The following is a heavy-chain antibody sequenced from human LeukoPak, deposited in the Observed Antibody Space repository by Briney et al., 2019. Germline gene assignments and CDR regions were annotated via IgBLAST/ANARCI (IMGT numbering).Heavy chain of an antibody. J-gene: IGHJ4*02. Sequence: GGSLRVSCAASGFTVSSNYMSWVRQAPGNGLEWVSVIYSGGSTYYADSVKGRFTISRDNSKNTLYLQMNSLRAEDTAVYYCARDAPRDCTNGVCYVFYWGQGTLVTVSS. CDR2: IYSGGST. CDR1: GFTVSSNY. CDR3: ARDAPRDCTNGVCYVFY. D-gene: IGHD2-8*01. V-gene: IGHV3-66*01.